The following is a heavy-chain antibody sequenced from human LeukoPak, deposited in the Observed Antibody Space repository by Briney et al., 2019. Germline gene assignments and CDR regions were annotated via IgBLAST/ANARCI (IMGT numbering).Heavy chain of an antibody. V-gene: IGHV3-21*01. CDR2: ISSSSSYI. CDR3: ARSGSSTSCYAN. D-gene: IGHD2-2*01. J-gene: IGHJ4*02. CDR1: GFTFSSYS. Sequence: GGSLRLSRAASGFTFSSYSMNWVRQAPGKGLEWVSSISSSSSYIYYADSVKGRFTISRDNAKNSLYLQMNSLRAEDTAVYYCARSGSSTSCYANWGQGTLVTVSS.